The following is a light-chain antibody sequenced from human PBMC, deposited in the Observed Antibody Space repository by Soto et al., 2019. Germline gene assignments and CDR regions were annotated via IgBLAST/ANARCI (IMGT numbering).Light chain of an antibody. CDR2: GAS. V-gene: IGKV3-15*01. J-gene: IGKJ5*01. CDR3: QQYNNWPIT. Sequence: EIVMTQSTATLSVSPGERATLSCRASQSVSSNLAWYQQKPGQAPRLLIYGASTRATGIPARFSGSGSGTEFTLTVSSLQSEDFAVYYCQQYNNWPITFGQGTRLENK. CDR1: QSVSSN.